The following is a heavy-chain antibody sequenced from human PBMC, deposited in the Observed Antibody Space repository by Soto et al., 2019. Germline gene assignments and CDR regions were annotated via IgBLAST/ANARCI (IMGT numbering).Heavy chain of an antibody. V-gene: IGHV1-69*13. CDR1: GGTFSGYA. J-gene: IGHJ4*02. CDR2: IIPIFGTA. CDR3: ARDAPLSASALNY. D-gene: IGHD2-2*01. Sequence: SVKVSCKASGGTFSGYAISWVRQAPGQGLEWMGGIIPIFGTANYAQKFQGRVTITADESTSTAYMELSSLRSEDTAVYYCARDAPLSASALNYWGQGTLVTVSS.